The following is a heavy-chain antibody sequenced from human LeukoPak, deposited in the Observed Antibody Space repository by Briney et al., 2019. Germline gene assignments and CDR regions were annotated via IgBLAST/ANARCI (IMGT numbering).Heavy chain of an antibody. D-gene: IGHD6-19*01. J-gene: IGHJ4*02. Sequence: GGSLRLSCAASGFTFDDCAMHWVRQAPGKGLEWVPGISWNTGNIGYADSVKGRFTISRDNAKNSLYLQMNSLRAEDTALYYCAKGGIAVAGTKFDSWGQGTLVTVSS. CDR2: ISWNTGNI. V-gene: IGHV3-9*01. CDR1: GFTFDDCA. CDR3: AKGGIAVAGTKFDS.